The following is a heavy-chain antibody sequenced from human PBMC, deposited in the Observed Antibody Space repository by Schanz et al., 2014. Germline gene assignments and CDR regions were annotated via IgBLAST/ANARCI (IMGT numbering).Heavy chain of an antibody. V-gene: IGHV1-18*01. D-gene: IGHD1-1*01. J-gene: IGHJ4*02. Sequence: QVQLVQSGAEVKKPGASVKVSCKASGYTFTTYAMSWVRQAPGQGLEWVGWISAYNGNTKYPQKLQGRVTMTTDTSTSTAYMALTDLRSDDTAVYYCARDRRCFDRDDLYYFDSWGQGTLVTVSS. CDR1: GYTFTTYA. CDR3: ARDRRCFDRDDLYYFDS. CDR2: ISAYNGNT.